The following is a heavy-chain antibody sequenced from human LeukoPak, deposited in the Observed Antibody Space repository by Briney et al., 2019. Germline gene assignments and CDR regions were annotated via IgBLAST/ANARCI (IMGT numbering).Heavy chain of an antibody. CDR2: IYTSGST. J-gene: IGHJ3*02. Sequence: SETLSLTCTVSGGSISSYYWSWIRQPAGKGLEWIGRIYTSGSTNYNPSLKSRVTMSVGTSKNQFSLKLSSVTAADTAVYYCARDAYHDFWSGYYIVAFDIWGQGTMVTVSS. CDR1: GGSISSYY. D-gene: IGHD3-3*01. V-gene: IGHV4-4*07. CDR3: ARDAYHDFWSGYYIVAFDI.